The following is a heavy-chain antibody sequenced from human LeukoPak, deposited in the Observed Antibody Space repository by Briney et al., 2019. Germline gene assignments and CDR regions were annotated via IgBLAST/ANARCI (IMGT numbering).Heavy chain of an antibody. V-gene: IGHV3-15*01. Sequence: GGSLRLSCAVSGFTFSNAWMTWVRQAPGKGPEWVGRIKSKAAGGTTDYADSVKGRFTISRDNAKNSLYLQMNSLRAEDTAVYYCASGYSYGYFDYWGQGTLVTVSS. CDR2: IKSKAAGGTT. J-gene: IGHJ4*02. D-gene: IGHD5-18*01. CDR3: ASGYSYGYFDY. CDR1: GFTFSNAW.